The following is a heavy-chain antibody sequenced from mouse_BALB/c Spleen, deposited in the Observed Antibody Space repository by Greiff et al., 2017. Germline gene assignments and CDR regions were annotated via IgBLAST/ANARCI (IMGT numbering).Heavy chain of an antibody. CDR2: ISSGSSTI. Sequence: EVQLVESGGGLVQPGGSRKLSCAASGFTFSSFGMHWVRQAPEKGLEWVAYISSGSSTIYYADTVKGRFTISRDNPKNTLFLQMTSLRSEDTAMYYCARGAGTGFDYWGQGTTLTVSS. J-gene: IGHJ2*01. CDR1: GFTFSSFG. V-gene: IGHV5-17*02. CDR3: ARGAGTGFDY. D-gene: IGHD3-3*01.